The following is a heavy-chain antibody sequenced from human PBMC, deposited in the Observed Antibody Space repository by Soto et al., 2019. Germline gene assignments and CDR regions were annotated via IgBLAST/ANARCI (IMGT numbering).Heavy chain of an antibody. CDR3: ATRYSYGPEDFGSLDY. V-gene: IGHV1-69*12. CDR1: GGTFSSYA. CDR2: IIPIFGTA. Sequence: QVQLVQSGAEVKKPGSSVKVSCKASGGTFSSYAISWVRQAPGQGLEWMGGIIPIFGTANYAQKFQGRVTITADESTSTAYMELSSRRSEDTAVYYCATRYSYGPEDFGSLDYWGQGTLVTVSS. D-gene: IGHD5-18*01. J-gene: IGHJ4*02.